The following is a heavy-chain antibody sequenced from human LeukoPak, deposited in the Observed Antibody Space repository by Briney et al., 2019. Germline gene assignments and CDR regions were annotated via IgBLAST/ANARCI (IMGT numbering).Heavy chain of an antibody. Sequence: ASVKVSCKASGGTFSSYAISWVRQAPGQGLEWMGWISGYSGNTNYAQRVQGRVTMTTDTPTSTAYMELRSLRSDDTAVYYCARAGSGYSYGRELDYWGQGTLVTVSS. CDR1: GGTFSSYA. CDR2: ISGYSGNT. D-gene: IGHD5-18*01. J-gene: IGHJ4*02. V-gene: IGHV1-18*01. CDR3: ARAGSGYSYGRELDY.